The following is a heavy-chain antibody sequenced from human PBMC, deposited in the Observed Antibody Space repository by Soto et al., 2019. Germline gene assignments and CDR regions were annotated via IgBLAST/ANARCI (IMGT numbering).Heavy chain of an antibody. CDR2: LYWDDTR. CDR1: GFSLYTRGVG. D-gene: IGHD1-1*01. Sequence: QITLEESRPTLVKPTQTLRLTCSFSGFSLYTRGVGVGWIRQPPGKALEWLALLYWDDTRRYNPSLKNSLTIAKDTSENQVVLTMTNMDPVDTGTYFCAHYTTDTYFDVWGKGTTVTVSS. V-gene: IGHV2-5*02. J-gene: IGHJ6*04. CDR3: AHYTTDTYFDV.